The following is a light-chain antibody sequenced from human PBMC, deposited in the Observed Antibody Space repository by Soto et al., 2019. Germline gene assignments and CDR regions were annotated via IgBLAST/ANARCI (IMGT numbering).Light chain of an antibody. Sequence: DIVMPQSPLSLPVTPGEPASISCRSSQSLLHSNGYNYLDWYLQKPGQSPQLLIYLGSNRDSGVSGRFSGSGSGTDFTLKISRVEAEDVGVYYCVQALQTPRTFGQGTKVEIK. J-gene: IGKJ1*01. CDR2: LGS. V-gene: IGKV2-28*01. CDR3: VQALQTPRT. CDR1: QSLLHSNGYNY.